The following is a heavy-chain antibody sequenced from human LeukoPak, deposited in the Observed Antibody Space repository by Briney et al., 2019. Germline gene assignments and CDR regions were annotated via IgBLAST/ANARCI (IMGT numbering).Heavy chain of an antibody. CDR3: ARGETSSYDY. D-gene: IGHD2-2*01. Sequence: GGSLRLSCSASGFTFSNYGIHWVRQAPGKGLEYISSISSNGGSTYYADSVKGRFTISRDNSKNTVYLQMNSLRAEDTAVYYCARGETSSYDYWGQGTLVTVSS. CDR1: GFTFSNYG. V-gene: IGHV3-64*04. CDR2: ISSNGGST. J-gene: IGHJ4*02.